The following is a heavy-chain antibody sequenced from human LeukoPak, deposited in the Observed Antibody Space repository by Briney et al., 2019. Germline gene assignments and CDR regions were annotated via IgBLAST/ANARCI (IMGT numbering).Heavy chain of an antibody. J-gene: IGHJ4*02. CDR3: TTLIVGATTLDY. D-gene: IGHD1-26*01. CDR2: VKSKSYGGTT. CDR1: GCTFSNVW. Sequence: GGSLRLSCAASGCTFSNVWMTWVRQAPGKGLEWVGRVKSKSYGGTTDYAPPVKGRFTISRDDSKTTLYLQMTSLKTEDSAVYHCTTLIVGATTLDYWGQGTLVTVSS. V-gene: IGHV3-15*01.